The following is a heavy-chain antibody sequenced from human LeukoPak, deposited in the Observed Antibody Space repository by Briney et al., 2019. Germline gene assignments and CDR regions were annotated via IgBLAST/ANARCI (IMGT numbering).Heavy chain of an antibody. V-gene: IGHV3-7*01. Sequence: GGSLRLSCAASGFTFSNYWMSWVRQAPGKGPEWVANINQDGSEKYYVDSVKGRFTISRDNAKNSLYLQMNSLGAEDTAVYYCARASQLWLAFDIWGQGTMVTVSS. CDR2: INQDGSEK. CDR1: GFTFSNYW. CDR3: ARASQLWLAFDI. D-gene: IGHD5-18*01. J-gene: IGHJ3*02.